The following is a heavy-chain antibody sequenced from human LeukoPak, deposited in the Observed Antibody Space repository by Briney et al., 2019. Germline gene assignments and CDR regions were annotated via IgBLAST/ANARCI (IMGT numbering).Heavy chain of an antibody. CDR1: GFTFSNAW. CDR2: IKSKTDGGTT. Sequence: GGSLRLSCAASGFTFSNAWMSWVRQAPGKGLEWVGGIKSKTDGGTTDYAAPVKGRFTISRDDSKNTLYLQMNSVKTEDTAVYYCTTPKSYYYYYMDVWGKGTTVTVSS. CDR3: TTPKSYYYYYMDV. J-gene: IGHJ6*03. V-gene: IGHV3-15*01.